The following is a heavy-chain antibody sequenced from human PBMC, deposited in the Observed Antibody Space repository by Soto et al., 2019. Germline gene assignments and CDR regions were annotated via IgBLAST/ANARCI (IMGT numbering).Heavy chain of an antibody. D-gene: IGHD2-2*01. CDR1: GGTFSSYA. CDR2: IIPIPGTA. J-gene: IGHJ6*02. V-gene: IGHV1-69*01. CDR3: ARSQGSSTSLEIYYYYYYGMDV. Sequence: QVQLVQSGAEVKKPGSSVKVSCKASGGTFSSYAISWVRQAPGQGLEWMGGIIPIPGTADYAQKFQGRVTNTADESTSTDYMELSSLRSEDTAVYYCARSQGSSTSLEIYYYYYYGMDVWGQGTTVTVSS.